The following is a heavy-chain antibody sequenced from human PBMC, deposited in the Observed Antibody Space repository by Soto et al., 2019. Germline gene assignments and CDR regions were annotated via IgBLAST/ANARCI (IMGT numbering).Heavy chain of an antibody. J-gene: IGHJ5*02. CDR1: GYTFTSYA. CDR2: INAGNGNT. CDR3: ARGLSGDLRKVWLSWFDP. Sequence: QVQLVQSGAEVKKPGASVKVSCKASGYTFTSYAMHWVRQAPGQRLEWMGWINAGNGNTKYSQKFQGRVTITRDTSASTGYMELSSLRSEDTAVYYCARGLSGDLRKVWLSWFDPWGQGTLVTVSS. D-gene: IGHD3-10*01. V-gene: IGHV1-3*01.